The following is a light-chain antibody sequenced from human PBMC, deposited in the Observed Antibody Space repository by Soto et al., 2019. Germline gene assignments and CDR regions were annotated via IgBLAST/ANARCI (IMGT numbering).Light chain of an antibody. V-gene: IGLV2-14*01. Sequence: QSALTQPASVSGSPGQSIAISCTGTRSDVGAYNYASWYQQHPGKAPKLMISEVTNRPSGGSDRFSASKSGNTASLTISGIPAKNAADYYCSSITRRFTMVFGPGTKGIVL. CDR1: RSDVGAYNY. CDR3: SSITRRFTMV. CDR2: EVT. J-gene: IGLJ1*01.